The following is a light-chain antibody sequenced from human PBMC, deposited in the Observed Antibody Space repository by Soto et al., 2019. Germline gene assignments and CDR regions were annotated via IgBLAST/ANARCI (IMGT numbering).Light chain of an antibody. CDR1: QSVRSSY. CDR3: QQYGSSRT. Sequence: EIVLTQSPGTLSLSPGERATLSCRASQSVRSSYLAWYQQKPGQAPRLLIYGASSRATGIPDRFSGSGSGTDFTLNISRLEPEDVAVYYCQQYGSSRTFGQGTKVEIK. CDR2: GAS. V-gene: IGKV3-20*01. J-gene: IGKJ1*01.